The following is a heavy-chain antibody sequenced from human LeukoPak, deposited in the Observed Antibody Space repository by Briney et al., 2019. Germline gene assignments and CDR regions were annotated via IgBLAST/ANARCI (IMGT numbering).Heavy chain of an antibody. J-gene: IGHJ4*02. D-gene: IGHD5-18*01. Sequence: PGGSLRLSCAASGFTVSSNYMSWVRQAPGKGLEWVSVIYSSGSTYYADSVKGRFTISRDNAKNTLYLQMNSLRAEDTAVYYCARVWENSHGYGYWGQGTLVTVSS. CDR3: ARVWENSHGYGY. V-gene: IGHV3-66*01. CDR2: IYSSGST. CDR1: GFTVSSNY.